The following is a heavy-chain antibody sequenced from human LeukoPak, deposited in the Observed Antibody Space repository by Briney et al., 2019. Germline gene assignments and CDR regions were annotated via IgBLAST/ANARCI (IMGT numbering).Heavy chain of an antibody. J-gene: IGHJ5*02. CDR3: ARHPSYNDYGGHNWFDP. Sequence: ASVKLSCKASGYTFTGYYMHCVRQAPGQGLEWVERINSSSGGTNYAQKFQGRVTMTGETYIRTAHMDESRLRSDDRAVYYCARHPSYNDYGGHNWFDPWGQGTLVTVSS. CDR2: INSSSGGT. CDR1: GYTFTGYY. V-gene: IGHV1-2*06. D-gene: IGHD4/OR15-4a*01.